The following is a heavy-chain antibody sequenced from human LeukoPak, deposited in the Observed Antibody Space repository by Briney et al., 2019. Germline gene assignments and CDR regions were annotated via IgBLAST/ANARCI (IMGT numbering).Heavy chain of an antibody. CDR1: GYTFTSYY. CDR3: ASQGSIAAAGTRY. Sequence: ASVTVSCKASGYTFTSYYMHWVRQAPGQGLEWMGIINPSGGSTSYAQKFQGRVTMTRDTSTSTVYMELSSLRSEDTAVYYCASQGSIAAAGTRYWGQGTLVTVSS. CDR2: INPSGGST. V-gene: IGHV1-46*01. D-gene: IGHD6-13*01. J-gene: IGHJ4*02.